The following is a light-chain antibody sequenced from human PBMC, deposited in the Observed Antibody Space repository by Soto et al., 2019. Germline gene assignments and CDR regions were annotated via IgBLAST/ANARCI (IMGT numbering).Light chain of an antibody. Sequence: QSVLPQPPSVSGAPGQRVTISCTGGNSNIGAGYDVHWYQQLPGTAPKLLIYGNSNRPSGVPDRFSGSKSGTSASLTITGLQAEDEADYYCQSYGDSLSGYVFGTGTKVTVL. V-gene: IGLV1-40*01. CDR1: NSNIGAGYD. CDR2: GNS. CDR3: QSYGDSLSGYV. J-gene: IGLJ1*01.